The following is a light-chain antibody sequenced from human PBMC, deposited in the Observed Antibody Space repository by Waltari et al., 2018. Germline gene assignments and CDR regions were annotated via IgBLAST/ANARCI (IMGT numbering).Light chain of an antibody. Sequence: DIVMTQTPDSLAVSLGERATINCKSSQSVLYRSKNKNYLAWYQQKPGQSPKLVIYWASTRESGVPDRFSGSGSETDFALTISSLQAEDVALYYCQQYYSVPRTFGQGTRLEIK. J-gene: IGKJ5*01. CDR3: QQYYSVPRT. CDR1: QSVLYRSKNKNY. CDR2: WAS. V-gene: IGKV4-1*01.